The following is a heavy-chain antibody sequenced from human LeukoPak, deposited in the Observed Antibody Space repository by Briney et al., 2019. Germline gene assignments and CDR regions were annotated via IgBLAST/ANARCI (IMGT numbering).Heavy chain of an antibody. CDR1: GGSFSGYY. J-gene: IGHJ6*03. CDR3: ARAKILLSNYYYYMDV. V-gene: IGHV4-34*01. D-gene: IGHD2/OR15-2a*01. Sequence: IPSETLSLTCAVYGGSFSGYYWSWIRQPPGKGLEWIGEINHSGSTNYNPSLKSRVTISVDTSKNQSSLKLSSVTAADTAVYYCARAKILLSNYYYYMDVWGRGTTVTVSS. CDR2: INHSGST.